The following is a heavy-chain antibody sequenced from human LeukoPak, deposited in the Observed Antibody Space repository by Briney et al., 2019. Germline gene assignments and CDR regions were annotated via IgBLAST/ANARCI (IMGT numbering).Heavy chain of an antibody. CDR2: IYPSDSDI. J-gene: IGHJ4*02. Sequence: GESLKISCKGSGYSFTSYWIGWVRQMPGKGLEWMGVIYPSDSDIRYSLSFQGQVTISADKHFTTAYLQWSSLKASDTAIYYCARQRGADTDYWGQGTLVTVSS. D-gene: IGHD1-26*01. CDR3: ARQRGADTDY. CDR1: GYSFTSYW. V-gene: IGHV5-51*01.